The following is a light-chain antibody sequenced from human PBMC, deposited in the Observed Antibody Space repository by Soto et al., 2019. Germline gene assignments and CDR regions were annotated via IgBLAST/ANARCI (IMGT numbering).Light chain of an antibody. V-gene: IGLV2-14*01. CDR3: NSYTSITTLGI. Sequence: QSALTQPASVSGSPGQSITSSCTGSSSDIGGYDYVSWYQQHPGKAPKLVIYEVSNRPSGVSNRFSGSKSGNTASLTISGLQAEDEADYYCNSYTSITTLGIFGGGTKVTVL. J-gene: IGLJ2*01. CDR1: SSDIGGYDY. CDR2: EVS.